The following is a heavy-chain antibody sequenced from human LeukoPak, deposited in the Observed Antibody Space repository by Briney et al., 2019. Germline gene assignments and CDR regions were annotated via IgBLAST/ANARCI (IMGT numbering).Heavy chain of an antibody. V-gene: IGHV5-51*01. CDR3: ARRGIAVAGLYYYYMDV. CDR1: GYSFTSYW. Sequence: GESLKISCKGSGYSFTSYWIGWVRQMPGKGLEWMGIIYPGDSDTRYSPSFQGQVTISADKSISTAYLQWSSLKASDAAMYYCARRGIAVAGLYYYYMDVWGKGTTVTVSS. CDR2: IYPGDSDT. D-gene: IGHD6-19*01. J-gene: IGHJ6*03.